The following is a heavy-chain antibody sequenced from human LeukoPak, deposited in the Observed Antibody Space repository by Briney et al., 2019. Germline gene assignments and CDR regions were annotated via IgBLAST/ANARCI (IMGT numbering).Heavy chain of an antibody. V-gene: IGHV4-61*01. J-gene: IGHJ5*02. D-gene: IGHD3-10*01. CDR1: GVSVSSGSYY. CDR3: ARATGGIFYYGSDLGWFDP. CDR2: IYYSGST. Sequence: SETLSLTCTVSGVSVSSGSYYWSWIRQPPGKGLEWIGYIYYSGSTNYNPSLKSRVTISVDTSKNQFSLKLSSVTAADTAVYYCARATGGIFYYGSDLGWFDPWGQGTLVTVSS.